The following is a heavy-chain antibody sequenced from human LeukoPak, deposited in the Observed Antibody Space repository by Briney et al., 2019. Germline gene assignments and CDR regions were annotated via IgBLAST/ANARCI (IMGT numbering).Heavy chain of an antibody. D-gene: IGHD6-19*01. Sequence: ASVKVSCEASGYTFTSCDINWVRQATGQGLEWMGWMNPNSGNTGYGQSFQGRITMTRGISIGTAYMELSNLTSGDTAIYYCTRGSSGRRDNWGQGTLVTVSA. J-gene: IGHJ4*02. CDR2: MNPNSGNT. CDR3: TRGSSGRRDN. V-gene: IGHV1-8*01. CDR1: GYTFTSCD.